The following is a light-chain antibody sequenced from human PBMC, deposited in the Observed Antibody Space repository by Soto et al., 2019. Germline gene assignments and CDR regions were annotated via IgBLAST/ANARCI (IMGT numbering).Light chain of an antibody. CDR2: KAS. V-gene: IGKV1-5*03. CDR1: QTISSW. Sequence: EILLTQSPSTLSGSVGDRVTLTCRASQTISSWLAWYQQKKGKPPKLLIYKASTLKSGVPSRFRGSGSWTESTLTISRRQPDDVFTDYCQHYNSSSEAFGQGTKVDIK. CDR3: QHYNSSSEA. J-gene: IGKJ1*01.